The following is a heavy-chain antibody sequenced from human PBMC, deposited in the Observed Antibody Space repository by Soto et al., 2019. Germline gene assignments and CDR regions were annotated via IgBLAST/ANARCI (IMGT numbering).Heavy chain of an antibody. Sequence: SETLSLTCAVYGGSFSGYYWSWVRQPPGKGLEWIGEINHSGSTNYNPSLKSRVTISVDTSKNQFSLKLSSVTAADTAVYYCASRNLTGFDYWGQGTLVTVSS. CDR1: GGSFSGYY. V-gene: IGHV4-34*01. CDR3: ASRNLTGFDY. CDR2: INHSGST. D-gene: IGHD7-27*01. J-gene: IGHJ4*02.